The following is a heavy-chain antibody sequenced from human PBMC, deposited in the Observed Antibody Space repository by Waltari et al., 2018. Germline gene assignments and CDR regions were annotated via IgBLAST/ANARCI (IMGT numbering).Heavy chain of an antibody. Sequence: QLQLQESGPGLVKPSETLSLTCSVSGDSVTSGSYYWGWIRQPPRKGREWIGIVYYRGGSDSNPSLKSRVTIAVDTSKNQFSLKRSAVAAADTAVYYCARAFGSGSYAWFDSWGQGTLVTVSS. V-gene: IGHV4-39*01. D-gene: IGHD3-10*01. CDR2: VYYRGGS. CDR3: ARAFGSGSYAWFDS. CDR1: GDSVTSGSYY. J-gene: IGHJ5*01.